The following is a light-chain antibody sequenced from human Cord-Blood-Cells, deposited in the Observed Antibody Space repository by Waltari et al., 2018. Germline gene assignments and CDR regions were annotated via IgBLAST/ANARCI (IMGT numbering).Light chain of an antibody. V-gene: IGLV2-23*01. CDR2: EGS. Sequence: QSALTQPASVSGSPGRSFTIPCTGTSSEVGGYNLVSWYQQHPGKAPQLMIYEGSTRPSGVSNRFSGSKSGNTASLTISGLQAEDEADYYCCSYAGSSTYVFGTGTKVTVL. CDR3: CSYAGSSTYV. J-gene: IGLJ1*01. CDR1: SSEVGGYNL.